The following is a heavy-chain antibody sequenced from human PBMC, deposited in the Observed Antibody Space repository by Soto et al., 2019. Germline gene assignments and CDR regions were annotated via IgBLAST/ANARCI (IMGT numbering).Heavy chain of an antibody. V-gene: IGHV1-2*04. Sequence: ASVKVSCKASGYTFTGYYMHWVRQAPGQGLEWMGWINPNSGGTNYAQKFQGWVTMTRDTSISTAYMELSRLRSDDMAVYYCARDPNDSSGSLGFDPCGQGTMVTVAS. J-gene: IGHJ5*02. CDR1: GYTFTGYY. CDR3: ARDPNDSSGSLGFDP. CDR2: INPNSGGT. D-gene: IGHD3-22*01.